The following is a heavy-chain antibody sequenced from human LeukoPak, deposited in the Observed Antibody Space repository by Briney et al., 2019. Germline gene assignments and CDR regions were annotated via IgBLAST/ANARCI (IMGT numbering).Heavy chain of an antibody. J-gene: IGHJ4*02. CDR1: GFTFSSYW. V-gene: IGHV3-7*03. CDR3: ANVVDWNYGRYFDY. Sequence: GGSLRLSCSASGFTFSSYWMSWVRQAPGKGLEWVPNIKQDGSETYYVDSVKGRFTISRDNSKNTLYLQMNSLRAEDTAVYYCANVVDWNYGRYFDYWGQGTLVTVSS. D-gene: IGHD1-7*01. CDR2: IKQDGSET.